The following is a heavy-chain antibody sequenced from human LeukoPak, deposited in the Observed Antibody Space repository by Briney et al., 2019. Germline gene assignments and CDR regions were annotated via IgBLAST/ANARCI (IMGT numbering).Heavy chain of an antibody. CDR1: GGSFSGYY. CDR3: ARKDCSSTSCYSPFDI. J-gene: IGHJ3*02. CDR2: INHSGST. V-gene: IGHV4-34*01. D-gene: IGHD2-2*01. Sequence: SETLSLTCAVYGGSFSGYYWSWIRQPPGKGLEWIGEINHSGSTNYNPSLKSRVTISVDTSKNQCSLKLSSVTAADTAVYYCARKDCSSTSCYSPFDIWGQGTMVTVSS.